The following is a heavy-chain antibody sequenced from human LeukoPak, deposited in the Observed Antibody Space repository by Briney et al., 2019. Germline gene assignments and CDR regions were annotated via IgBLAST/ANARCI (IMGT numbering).Heavy chain of an antibody. CDR1: GFTFSSYA. V-gene: IGHV3-23*01. J-gene: IGHJ4*02. D-gene: IGHD6-13*01. CDR2: ISGSGGTT. CDR3: ANQLLPQIDY. Sequence: PGGSLRLSCAASGFTFSSYAMSWVRQAPGKGRKWVSAISGSGGTTYYADSVKGRFTISRDNSRNTLYLQMNRLRAEDTAVYYCANQLLPQIDYAGQGTLVTVSS.